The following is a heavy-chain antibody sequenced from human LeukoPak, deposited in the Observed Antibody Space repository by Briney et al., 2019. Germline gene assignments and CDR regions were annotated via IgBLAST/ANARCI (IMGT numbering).Heavy chain of an antibody. D-gene: IGHD3-16*01. V-gene: IGHV3-23*01. J-gene: IGHJ4*02. Sequence: PGGSLRLSCAASGFTLSSYWMHWVRQAPGEGLEWVSAISGSGGSTYYAESVKGRFTISRDNSKNTLYLQMNSLRAEDTAVYYCAKFLRLISPYWGQGTLVTVSS. CDR2: ISGSGGST. CDR3: AKFLRLISPY. CDR1: GFTLSSYW.